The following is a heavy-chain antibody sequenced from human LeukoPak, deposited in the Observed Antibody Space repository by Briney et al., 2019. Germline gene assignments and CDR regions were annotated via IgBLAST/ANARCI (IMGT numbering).Heavy chain of an antibody. D-gene: IGHD3-22*01. CDR2: IYYSGRD. J-gene: IGHJ1*01. CDR3: ARRRYYDSTGYLD. Sequence: PSETLSLTCTVSGAFISSSSYYWGWIRQAPGKGLEWIGEIYYSGRDYNNPSLKSRVTLSIDTSKNQFSLDLTSVTAEDTAVYYCARRRYYDSTGYLDWGQGTLVAVSS. V-gene: IGHV4-39*01. CDR1: GAFISSSSYY.